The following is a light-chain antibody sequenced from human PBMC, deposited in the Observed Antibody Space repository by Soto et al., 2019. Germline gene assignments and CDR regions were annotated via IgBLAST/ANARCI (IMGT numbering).Light chain of an antibody. Sequence: QSVLTQPPSVSGAPGQRVTICCTGSSSNIGAGYDVHWYQQLPGTAPKLLIYGNSNRPSGVPDRFSGSKSGTSASLAITGLQAEDEADYYCQSYDSSLSYVFGIGTKLTVL. V-gene: IGLV1-40*01. CDR3: QSYDSSLSYV. CDR2: GNS. J-gene: IGLJ1*01. CDR1: SSNIGAGYD.